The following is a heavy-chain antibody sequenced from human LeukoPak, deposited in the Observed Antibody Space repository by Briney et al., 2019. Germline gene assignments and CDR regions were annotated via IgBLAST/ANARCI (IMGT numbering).Heavy chain of an antibody. CDR2: IYYSGST. V-gene: IGHV4-39*07. CDR3: ARVRIVGAIDY. D-gene: IGHD1-26*01. Sequence: PSETLSLTCTVSGGSISSSSYYWGWIRQPPGKGLEWIGSIYYSGSTYYNPSLKSRVTISVDTSKNQFSLKLSSVTAADTAVYYCARVRIVGAIDYWGQGTLVTVSS. J-gene: IGHJ4*02. CDR1: GGSISSSSYY.